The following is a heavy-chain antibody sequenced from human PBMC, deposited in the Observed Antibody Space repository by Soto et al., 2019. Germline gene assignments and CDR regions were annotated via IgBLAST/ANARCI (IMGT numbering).Heavy chain of an antibody. J-gene: IGHJ6*02. V-gene: IGHV3-11*06. CDR1: GFTFSDYY. Sequence: QVQLVESGGGLVKPGGSLRLSCAASGFTFSDYYMSWIRQAPGKGLEWVSYISSSSSYTNYADSVKGRFTISRDNAKNSLYLQMNSLRAEDTAVYYCARDYYDFWSGPPRNYYYGMDVWGQGTTVTVSS. CDR2: ISSSSSYT. D-gene: IGHD3-3*01. CDR3: ARDYYDFWSGPPRNYYYGMDV.